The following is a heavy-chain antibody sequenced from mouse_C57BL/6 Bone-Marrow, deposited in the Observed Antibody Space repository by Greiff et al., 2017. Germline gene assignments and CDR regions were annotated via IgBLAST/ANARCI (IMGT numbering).Heavy chain of an antibody. Sequence: EVQLVESGPVLVKPGASVKMSCKASGYTFTDYYMNWVKQSHGKSLEWIGVINPYNGGTSYNQKFKGKATLTVDKSSSTAYMELNSLTSEDSAVYYCARDGYYDYWGQGTTLPVSS. CDR3: ARDGYYDY. CDR2: INPYNGGT. D-gene: IGHD2-3*01. CDR1: GYTFTDYY. J-gene: IGHJ2*01. V-gene: IGHV1-19*01.